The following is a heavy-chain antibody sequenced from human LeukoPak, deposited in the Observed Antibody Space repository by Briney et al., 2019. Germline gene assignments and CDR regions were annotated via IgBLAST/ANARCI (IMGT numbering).Heavy chain of an antibody. CDR3: WCGSYYHYFDY. CDR1: VGTFSSYA. V-gene: IGHV1-69*05. J-gene: IGHJ4*02. D-gene: IGHD1-26*01. CDR2: IIHIFGTA. Sequence: SSETVPYKHSVGTFSSYAISWVRQAPGQGRDWMGGIIHIFGTANYAQKFQGRVTITTDESTSTAYMELSSLRSEDTAVYYCWCGSYYHYFDYWGQGTLVTVSS.